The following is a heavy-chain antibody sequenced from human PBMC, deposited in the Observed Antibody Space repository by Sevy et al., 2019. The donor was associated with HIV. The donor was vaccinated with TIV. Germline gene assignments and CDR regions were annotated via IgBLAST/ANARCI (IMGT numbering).Heavy chain of an antibody. J-gene: IGHJ3*02. CDR1: GFSFSNYW. Sequence: GGSLRLSCAASGFSFSNYWMSWVRQAPGKGLEWVANIKRDGSERYYVASVKGRFTISRDNAKNSLYLQMNSLRAEDTAVYYCARMGGYLNAFDIWGQGTMVTVSS. CDR2: IKRDGSER. D-gene: IGHD3-16*01. V-gene: IGHV3-7*01. CDR3: ARMGGYLNAFDI.